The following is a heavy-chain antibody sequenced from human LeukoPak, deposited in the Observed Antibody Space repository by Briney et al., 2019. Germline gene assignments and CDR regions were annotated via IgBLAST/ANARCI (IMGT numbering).Heavy chain of an antibody. V-gene: IGHV3-23*01. CDR2: MSGSGRNT. J-gene: IGHJ4*02. Sequence: GGSLRLSCAASGFTFSSYWMTWVRQAPGKGLEWVSTMSGSGRNTYYADSVRGRFTISRDNSKNTLYLQMNSLRAEDTAVYYCAATYDSRGYYYGLFDYWGQGTLVTVSS. CDR1: GFTFSSYW. D-gene: IGHD3-22*01. CDR3: AATYDSRGYYYGLFDY.